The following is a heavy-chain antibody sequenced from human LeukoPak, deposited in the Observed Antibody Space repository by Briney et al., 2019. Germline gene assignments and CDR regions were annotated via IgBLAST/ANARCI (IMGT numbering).Heavy chain of an antibody. CDR1: GYTFTSYG. CDR3: ARVAIDYYYYYYMDV. V-gene: IGHV1-18*01. Sequence: ASVKVSCKASGYTFTSYGISWVRQAPGQGLEWMGWISAYNGNTNYAQKLQGRVTMTTDTSTSTAYMELRSPRSDDTAVYYCARVAIDYYYYYYMDVWGKGTTVTVSS. D-gene: IGHD3-9*01. J-gene: IGHJ6*03. CDR2: ISAYNGNT.